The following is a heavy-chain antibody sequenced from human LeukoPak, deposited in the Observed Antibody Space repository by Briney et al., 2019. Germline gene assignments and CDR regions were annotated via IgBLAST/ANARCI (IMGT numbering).Heavy chain of an antibody. D-gene: IGHD2-15*01. CDR2: MNNDGSNT. V-gene: IGHV3-74*01. J-gene: IGHJ4*02. Sequence: PGGSLRLSCAASGFTFSRYWMHWVRQAPGEGLVWVSRMNNDGSNTNYADSVKGRFTISRDNAKNTLYLQMNSLRADDTAVYYCARDICSGIGCYPRAPFDYWGQGTLVTVSS. CDR1: GFTFSRYW. CDR3: ARDICSGIGCYPRAPFDY.